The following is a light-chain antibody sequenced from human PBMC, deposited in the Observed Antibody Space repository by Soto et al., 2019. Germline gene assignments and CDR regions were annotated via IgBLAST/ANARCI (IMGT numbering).Light chain of an antibody. CDR2: GAS. J-gene: IGKJ1*01. CDR1: QSVATN. Sequence: EIGMTQSPATLSVSPGERATLSCRASQSVATNLAWYQQKPGQPPRLLIYGASTRATGIPARFSGSGSGTEFTLTIDSPQSEDFVLYYCQQYNSWPRTFCQGTKVDIK. V-gene: IGKV3-15*01. CDR3: QQYNSWPRT.